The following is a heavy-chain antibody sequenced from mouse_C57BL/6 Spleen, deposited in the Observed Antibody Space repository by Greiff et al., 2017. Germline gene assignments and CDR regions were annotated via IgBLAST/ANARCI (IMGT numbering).Heavy chain of an antibody. CDR2: INPGSGGT. J-gene: IGHJ2*01. D-gene: IGHD1-1*01. Sequence: QVQLQQSGAELVRPGTSVKVSCKASGYAFTNYLIEWVKQRPGQGLEWIGVINPGSGGTNYNEKFKGKATLTADKSSSSAYMQLSSLTSEDSAVSFCSRSYCSRYYFDYWGQGTTLTVSS. CDR3: SRSYCSRYYFDY. CDR1: GYAFTNYL. V-gene: IGHV1-54*01.